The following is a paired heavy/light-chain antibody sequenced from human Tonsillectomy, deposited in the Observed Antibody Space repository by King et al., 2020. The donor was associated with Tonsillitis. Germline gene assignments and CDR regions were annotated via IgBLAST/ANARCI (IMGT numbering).Heavy chain of an antibody. CDR2: IYYSGST. D-gene: IGHD3-22*01. CDR1: GGSISSSNYY. Sequence: QLQLQESGPGLVKPSETLSLTCTVSGGSISSSNYYWGWIRQPPGKGLEWIGSIYYSGSTYYNPSLKSRVTIYVDTSKNQFSLRLSSVTAADTAVYYCARHLYYYHRSGYYYPVFFDYWGQGTLVTVSS. J-gene: IGHJ4*02. CDR3: ARHLYYYHRSGYYYPVFFDY. V-gene: IGHV4-39*01.
Light chain of an antibody. V-gene: IGLV1-51*02. CDR2: ENN. Sequence: QSVLTQPPSVSAAPGQKVTISCSGSSSNIGNNYVSWYQQLPGTDPKLLIYENNKRPSGIPDRFSGSKSGTSATLGITGLQTGDEADYYCGTWDNSLSAWVFGGGTKLTVL. J-gene: IGLJ3*02. CDR3: GTWDNSLSAWV. CDR1: SSNIGNNY.